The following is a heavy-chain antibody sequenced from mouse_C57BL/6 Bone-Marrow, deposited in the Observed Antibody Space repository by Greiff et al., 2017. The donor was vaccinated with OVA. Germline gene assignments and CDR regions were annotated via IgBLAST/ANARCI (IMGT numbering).Heavy chain of an antibody. CDR3: ARREFSREWFAY. Sequence: QVQLKQPGAELVKPGASVKMSCKASGYTFTSYWITWVKQRPGQGLEWIGDIYPGSVSTNYNEKFKSKATLTVDTSSSTAYMQLSSLTSEDSAVYYCARREFSREWFAYWGQGTLVTVSA. V-gene: IGHV1-55*01. D-gene: IGHD6-1*01. J-gene: IGHJ3*01. CDR1: GYTFTSYW. CDR2: IYPGSVST.